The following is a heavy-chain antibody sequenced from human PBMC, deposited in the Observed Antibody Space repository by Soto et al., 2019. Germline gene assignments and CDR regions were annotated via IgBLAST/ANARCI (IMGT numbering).Heavy chain of an antibody. J-gene: IGHJ4*02. V-gene: IGHV3-23*01. CDR3: ARSAIAMVEDFDY. Sequence: PGGSLRLSCAASGFTFSSHAMTWVRQAPGKGLEWVSVISGSGGSTHYADSVKGRFTISRDNSKNTLYLQMKSLRAEDTAVYYCARSAIAMVEDFDYWGQGTLVTVSS. CDR2: ISGSGGST. D-gene: IGHD3-10*01. CDR1: GFTFSSHA.